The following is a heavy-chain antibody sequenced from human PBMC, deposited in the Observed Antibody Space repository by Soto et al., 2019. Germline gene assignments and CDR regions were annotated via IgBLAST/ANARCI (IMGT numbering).Heavy chain of an antibody. J-gene: IGHJ4*02. CDR3: ATSKLRASRGNPSEY. CDR2: ISGSATSP. D-gene: IGHD2-15*01. V-gene: IGHV3-23*01. Sequence: EVQLLESGGGLLQPGGSLRLSCAAYGFPFSNFAMNWGHQAQRKGLEWVSSISGSATSPYYLDSVKGRCTISRDNAKNTLYLQINSMRVEDTAVYYCATSKLRASRGNPSEYWGQGTLVAVSS. CDR1: GFPFSNFA.